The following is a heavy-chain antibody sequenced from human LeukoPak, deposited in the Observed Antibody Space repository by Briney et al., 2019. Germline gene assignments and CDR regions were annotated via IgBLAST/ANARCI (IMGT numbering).Heavy chain of an antibody. V-gene: IGHV4-59*01. D-gene: IGHD4-17*01. CDR1: GGSISSYY. J-gene: IGHJ4*02. Sequence: PSETLSLTCTVSGGSISSYYWSWIRQPPGKGLEWIGYIYYSGSTNYNPSLKSRVTISVDTSKNQFSLKLSSVTAADTAVYYCARASGDLYLSDYWGQGTLVTVSS. CDR2: IYYSGST. CDR3: ARASGDLYLSDY.